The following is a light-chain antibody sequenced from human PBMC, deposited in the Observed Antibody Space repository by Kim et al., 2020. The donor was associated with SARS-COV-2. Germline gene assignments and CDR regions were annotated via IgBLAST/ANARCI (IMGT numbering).Light chain of an antibody. CDR2: DVI. Sequence: GQSVTISCTGTSTDVGVYNYVSWYQQHPGKAPKLMIYDVIRRPSGVPDRFSGSKSGNTVSLTISGLQAEDEGDYYCCSYAGTYTLVFGGGTQLTVL. CDR1: STDVGVYNY. J-gene: IGLJ2*01. CDR3: CSYAGTYTLV. V-gene: IGLV2-11*03.